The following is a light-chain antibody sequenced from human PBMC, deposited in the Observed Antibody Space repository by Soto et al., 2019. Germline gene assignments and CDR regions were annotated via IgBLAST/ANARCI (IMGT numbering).Light chain of an antibody. Sequence: EIVLTQSPSTLSVSPGERVTLSCRASQSVFRNLVWYQQKLGQAPRLLIYGASTRAAGIPDRFSGSGSGTEFTLTISRLQSEDFAVYFCQQYNNWPPMYTFGQGTKVDIK. J-gene: IGKJ2*01. CDR1: QSVFRN. CDR2: GAS. CDR3: QQYNNWPPMYT. V-gene: IGKV3-15*01.